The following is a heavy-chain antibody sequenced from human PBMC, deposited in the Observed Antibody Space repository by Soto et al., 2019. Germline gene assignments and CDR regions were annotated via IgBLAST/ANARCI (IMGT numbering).Heavy chain of an antibody. V-gene: IGHV3-23*01. CDR1: RLTFTSYA. CDR2: ISASGGAT. Sequence: EVELLESGGGLVQPGGSLRLSCVASRLTFTSYAMSWVRQAPGKGLEWVAAISASGGATIRADSVKGRLTISRDHSKNTLSLQMNSLRAEDTAVYYCAKDVEGGSLVRGAFDYWGQGTQVTVSS. J-gene: IGHJ4*02. CDR3: AKDVEGGSLVRGAFDY. D-gene: IGHD1-26*01.